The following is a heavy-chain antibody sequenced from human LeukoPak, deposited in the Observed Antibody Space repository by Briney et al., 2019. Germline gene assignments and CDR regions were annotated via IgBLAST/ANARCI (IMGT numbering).Heavy chain of an antibody. CDR3: ARAPSHPTVTTLHFDY. J-gene: IGHJ4*02. CDR2: TYYRSKWYN. Sequence: SQTLSLTCAISGDSVSSNSAAWNWIRQSPSRGLEWLGRTYYRSKWYNDYAVSVKSRITINPDTSKNQFSLQLNPVTPEDTAVYYCARAPSHPTVTTLHFDYWGQGTLVTVSS. CDR1: GDSVSSNSAA. D-gene: IGHD4-11*01. V-gene: IGHV6-1*01.